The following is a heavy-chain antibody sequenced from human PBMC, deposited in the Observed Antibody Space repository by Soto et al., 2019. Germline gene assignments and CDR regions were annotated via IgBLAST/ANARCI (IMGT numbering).Heavy chain of an antibody. CDR1: GFTFTSSA. J-gene: IGHJ6*02. V-gene: IGHV1-58*01. CDR2: IVVGSGNT. D-gene: IGHD4-17*01. CDR3: AADRGDYDTYYYYGMDV. Sequence: SVKVSCKASGFTFTSSAVQWVRQARGQRLERIGWIVVGSGNTNYAQKFQERVTITRDMSTSTAYMELSSLRSEDTAVYYCAADRGDYDTYYYYGMDVWGQGTTVTVSS.